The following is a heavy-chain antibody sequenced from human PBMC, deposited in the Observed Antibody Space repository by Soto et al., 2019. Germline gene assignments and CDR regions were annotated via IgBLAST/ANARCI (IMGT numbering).Heavy chain of an antibody. J-gene: IGHJ4*02. CDR1: GFTFSTFD. CDR3: VKGAWLDY. CDR2: IRGSSGST. V-gene: IGHV3-23*01. Sequence: EVQLLESGGGLIQPGGSLILSCAASGFTFSTFDMTWVRQPPGKGLEWVSLIRGSSGSTYYADSVKGRFTISKDNSKNTLYLQMNSLRAEDTAVYFCVKGAWLDYLGQGNMVTVSS.